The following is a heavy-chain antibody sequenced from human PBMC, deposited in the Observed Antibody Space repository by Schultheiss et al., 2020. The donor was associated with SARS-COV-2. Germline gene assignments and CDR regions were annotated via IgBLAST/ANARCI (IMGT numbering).Heavy chain of an antibody. J-gene: IGHJ4*02. CDR3: ARDEYYYDSSGYYYQGNYFDY. V-gene: IGHV3-30*01. CDR1: GFTFSSYA. Sequence: GGSLRLSCAASGFTFSSYAMHWVRQAPGKGLEWVAVISYDGSNKYYADSVKGRFTISRDNSKNTLYLQMNSLRAEDTAVYYCARDEYYYDSSGYYYQGNYFDYWGQGTLVTVSS. D-gene: IGHD3-22*01. CDR2: ISYDGSNK.